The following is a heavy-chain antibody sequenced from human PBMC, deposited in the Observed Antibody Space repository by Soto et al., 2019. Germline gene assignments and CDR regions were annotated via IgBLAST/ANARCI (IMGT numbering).Heavy chain of an antibody. CDR2: VKSKFAGGTI. J-gene: IGHJ4*02. CDR1: GFTFNGAW. V-gene: IGHV3-15*07. D-gene: IGHD3-16*01. Sequence: EVQLVESGGGLVEPGGSLRLSCAASGFTFNGAWMNWVRQGPGKGLEWVGRVKSKFAGGTIDYAAPVKGRFTISRDDSRNTVYLQMNSLSTEDTAMYYCSADLPDWGAYALDYWGQGALVTVSS. CDR3: SADLPDWGAYALDY.